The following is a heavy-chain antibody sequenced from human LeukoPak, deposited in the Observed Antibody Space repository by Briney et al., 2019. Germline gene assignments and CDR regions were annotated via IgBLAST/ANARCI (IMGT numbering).Heavy chain of an antibody. V-gene: IGHV3-30*04. Sequence: GGSLRLSCAASGFTFSSYEMNWVRQAPGKGLEWVAVISYDGSNKYYADSVKGRFTISRDNSKNTLYLQMNSLRAEDTAVYYCARDLQHIVVVTGGYYYYYYMDVWGKGTTVTVSS. CDR3: ARDLQHIVVVTGGYYYYYYMDV. D-gene: IGHD2-21*02. CDR1: GFTFSSYE. J-gene: IGHJ6*03. CDR2: ISYDGSNK.